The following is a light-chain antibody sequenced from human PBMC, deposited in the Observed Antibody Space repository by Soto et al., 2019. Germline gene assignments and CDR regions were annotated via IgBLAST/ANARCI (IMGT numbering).Light chain of an antibody. CDR3: LQDYNYPGT. J-gene: IGKJ1*01. CDR2: AAS. Sequence: AIQMTQSPSSLSASVGDRVTITCRASQGIRNDLGWYQQKPGKAPKFLIYAASSLQSGVPSRFSGSGSGTNFSLTITNLQPEDFATYYCLQDYNYPGTFGQGTNVDIK. CDR1: QGIRND. V-gene: IGKV1-6*01.